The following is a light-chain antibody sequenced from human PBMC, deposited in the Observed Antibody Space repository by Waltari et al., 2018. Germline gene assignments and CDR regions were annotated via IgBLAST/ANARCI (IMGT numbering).Light chain of an antibody. Sequence: DIQLTQSPSFLSASVGDRVTITCRASQAISTYLAWYQQKPVKAPEVLISAASALQSGVPSRFSGSGSGTEFTLTISSLQPEDLATYYCQQLNSYPLTFGGGTKVQIK. J-gene: IGKJ4*01. CDR3: QQLNSYPLT. CDR1: QAISTY. CDR2: AAS. V-gene: IGKV1-9*01.